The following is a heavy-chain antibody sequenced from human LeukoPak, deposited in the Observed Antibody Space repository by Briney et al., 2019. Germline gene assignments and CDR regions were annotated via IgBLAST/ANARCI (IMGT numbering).Heavy chain of an antibody. D-gene: IGHD4-17*01. J-gene: IGHJ5*02. CDR2: IYTSGST. Sequence: SETLSLTCTGSGGSISSYYWSWIRQPAGKGLEWIGRIYTSGSTNYNPSLKSRVTMSVDTSKNQFSLKLSSVPAADTAVYYCARGLMTTGYNWFDPWGQGTLVTVSS. V-gene: IGHV4-4*07. CDR3: ARGLMTTGYNWFDP. CDR1: GGSISSYY.